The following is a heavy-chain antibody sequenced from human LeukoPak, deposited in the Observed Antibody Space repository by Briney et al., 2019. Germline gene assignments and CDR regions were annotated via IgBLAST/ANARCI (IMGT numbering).Heavy chain of an antibody. Sequence: SETLSLTCAVYGGSFSGYYWSWIRQPPGKGLEWIGYIYYSGSTNYNPSLKSRVTISVDTSKNQFSLKLSSVTAADTAVYYCARGDGYCSSTSCSLFDYWGQGTLVTVSS. J-gene: IGHJ4*02. CDR3: ARGDGYCSSTSCSLFDY. CDR2: IYYSGST. D-gene: IGHD2-2*01. V-gene: IGHV4-59*01. CDR1: GGSFSGYY.